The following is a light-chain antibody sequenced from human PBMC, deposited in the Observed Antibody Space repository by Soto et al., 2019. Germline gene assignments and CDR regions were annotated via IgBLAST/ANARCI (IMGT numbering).Light chain of an antibody. J-gene: IGLJ1*01. V-gene: IGLV2-14*01. Sequence: VLTQPASVSGSPGQSITISCSGTSSDIGTYDHVAWFQQFPGKTPKLVIYSVSDRPSGVSYRFSGSKSGNTASLTISGLQADDEADYYCISYTVSRSYVFGTGTKVTVL. CDR2: SVS. CDR3: ISYTVSRSYV. CDR1: SSDIGTYDH.